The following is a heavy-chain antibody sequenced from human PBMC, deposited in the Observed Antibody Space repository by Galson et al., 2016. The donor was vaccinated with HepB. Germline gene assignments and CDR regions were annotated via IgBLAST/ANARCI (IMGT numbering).Heavy chain of an antibody. CDR2: IIPIFGPG. CDR1: GDTFRSHT. V-gene: IGHV1-69*13. CDR3: ARGITGDLGPRKDAFDI. Sequence: SVKVSCKASGDTFRSHTIIWVRQAPGQGLEWMGGIIPIFGPGDYAQKFQDRVAITADESTRTVYMELSSLRSEDTAVYYCARGITGDLGPRKDAFDIWGRGTMVTVSS. D-gene: IGHD1-14*01. J-gene: IGHJ3*02.